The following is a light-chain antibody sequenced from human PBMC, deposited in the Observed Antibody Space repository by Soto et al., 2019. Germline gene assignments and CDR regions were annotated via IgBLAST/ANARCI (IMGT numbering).Light chain of an antibody. Sequence: EIVLTQSPGTLSLSPGERATLSCRASQSVSSNYLAWYQRKPGQAPRLLIYGASNRATGIPNRFSGSGSGTDFPLTITRLEPEDFVVYYCQQYGSSPPTCGQGTKVEI. CDR3: QQYGSSPPT. J-gene: IGKJ1*01. V-gene: IGKV3-20*01. CDR2: GAS. CDR1: QSVSSNY.